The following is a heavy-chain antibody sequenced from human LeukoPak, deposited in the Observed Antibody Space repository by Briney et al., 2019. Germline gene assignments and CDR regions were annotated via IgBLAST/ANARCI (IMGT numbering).Heavy chain of an antibody. D-gene: IGHD4-11*01. CDR2: ITSRSSTI. V-gene: IGHV3-48*01. J-gene: IGHJ4*02. CDR1: GFTFSSYS. Sequence: GSLRLSCAASGFTFSSYSMNWVRQAPGKGLEWVSYITSRSSTIYYADAVKGRFTISRDNAKNSLYLQMNSLRAEDTAVYYCARASTTVSKQSDYWGQRTLVTVSP. CDR3: ARASTTVSKQSDY.